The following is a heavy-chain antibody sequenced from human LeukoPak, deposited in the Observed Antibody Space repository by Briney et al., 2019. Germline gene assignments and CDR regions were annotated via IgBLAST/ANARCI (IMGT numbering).Heavy chain of an antibody. CDR2: ISGSGGST. J-gene: IGHJ3*02. CDR3: ANQGDYGSGSYQGNDAFDI. V-gene: IGHV3-23*01. CDR1: GFTFSSYA. Sequence: PGGSLRLSCAASGFTFSSYAMSWVRPAPGKGLEWVSAISGSGGSTYYADSVKGRFTISRDNSKNTLYLQMNSLRAEDTAVYYCANQGDYGSGSYQGNDAFDIWGQGTMVTVSS. D-gene: IGHD3-10*01.